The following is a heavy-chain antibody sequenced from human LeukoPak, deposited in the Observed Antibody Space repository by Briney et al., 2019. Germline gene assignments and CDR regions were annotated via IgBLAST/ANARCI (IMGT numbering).Heavy chain of an antibody. CDR3: VRPGQSTWWVYFNY. Sequence: DPSETLSLTCTVSGGSSSTYYWTWIRQPPGKGLEWIGYIHTSGSTKYNPSLKSRVTMSVDTSKNQFSLRLSSVTAADTAVYFCVRPGQSTWWVYFNYWGQGTVVTVPS. D-gene: IGHD2-15*01. J-gene: IGHJ4*02. CDR2: IHTSGST. CDR1: GGSSSTYY. V-gene: IGHV4-4*09.